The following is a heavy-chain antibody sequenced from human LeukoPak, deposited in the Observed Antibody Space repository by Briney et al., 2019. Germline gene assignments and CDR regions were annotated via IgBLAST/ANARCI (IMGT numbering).Heavy chain of an antibody. Sequence: PSETLSLTCTVSGGSISITNYYWGWIRQPPGKGLEWIGSIYYSGSTYYNPSLKSRVTISVDTSKNQFSLKLSSVTAADTAVYYCARPGHEQLDAFDIWGQGTMVTVSS. D-gene: IGHD6-13*01. CDR1: GGSISITNYY. CDR2: IYYSGST. CDR3: ARPGHEQLDAFDI. J-gene: IGHJ3*02. V-gene: IGHV4-39*01.